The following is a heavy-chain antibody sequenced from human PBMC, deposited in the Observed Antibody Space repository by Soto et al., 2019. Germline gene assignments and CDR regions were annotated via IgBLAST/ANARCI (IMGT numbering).Heavy chain of an antibody. V-gene: IGHV1-69*01. CDR3: ARAEHSTGRFLELSTIDYYGMDV. J-gene: IGHJ6*02. CDR1: GGTFSSYA. CDR2: IIPIFGTA. Sequence: QVQLVQSGAEVQKPGSSVKVSCKASGGTFSSYAISWVRQAPGQGLEWMGGIIPIFGTANYAQKFQGRGTITADESTSTAYMELSSLRSEDTAVYYCARAEHSTGRFLELSTIDYYGMDVWGQGTTVTVSS. D-gene: IGHD3-3*01.